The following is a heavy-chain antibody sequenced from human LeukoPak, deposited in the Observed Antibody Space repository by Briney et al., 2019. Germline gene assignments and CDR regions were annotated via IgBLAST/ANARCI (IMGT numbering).Heavy chain of an antibody. CDR1: GFTFSSYE. CDR3: ARVACGGDCYYSYYYMDV. D-gene: IGHD2-21*02. CDR2: ISSSGSTI. J-gene: IGHJ6*03. Sequence: SGGSLRLSCAASGFTFSSYEMNWVRQAPGKGLEWVSYISSSGSTIYYADSVKGRFTISRDNAKNSLYLQMNSLRAEDTAVYYCARVACGGDCYYSYYYMDVWGKGTTVTISS. V-gene: IGHV3-48*03.